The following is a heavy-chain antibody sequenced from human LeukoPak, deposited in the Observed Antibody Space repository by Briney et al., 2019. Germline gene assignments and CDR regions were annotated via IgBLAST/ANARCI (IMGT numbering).Heavy chain of an antibody. V-gene: IGHV1-69*05. CDR3: ARDPSYGRQWLGNWFDP. D-gene: IGHD6-19*01. CDR2: IIPIFGTA. J-gene: IGHJ5*02. CDR1: GGTFSSYA. Sequence: SAKVSCKASGGTFSSYAISWVRQAPGQGLEWMGRIIPIFGTANYAQKFQGRVTITTDESTSTAYMELSSLRSEDTAVYYCARDPSYGRQWLGNWFDPWGQGTLVTVSS.